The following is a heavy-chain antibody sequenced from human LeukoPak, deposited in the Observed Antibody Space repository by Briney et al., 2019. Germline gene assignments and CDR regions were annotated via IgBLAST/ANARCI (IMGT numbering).Heavy chain of an antibody. CDR1: GGIFSNYA. Sequence: SVKVSCKASGGIFSNYAISWVRQAPGQGLEWMGGITPIFGTANYAQRFQGRVTITADESTRTAYMELSSLRSEDTAVYYCAREWDFDTSGFYYYYWGQGTLVTVSS. J-gene: IGHJ4*02. CDR2: ITPIFGTA. D-gene: IGHD3-22*01. V-gene: IGHV1-69*13. CDR3: AREWDFDTSGFYYYY.